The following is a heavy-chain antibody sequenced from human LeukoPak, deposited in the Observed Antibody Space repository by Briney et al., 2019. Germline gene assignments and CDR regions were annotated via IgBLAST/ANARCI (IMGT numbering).Heavy chain of an antibody. Sequence: ASVKVSCKASGGTFSSYAISWVRQAPGQGLEWMGGIIPIFGTANYAQKFQGRVTITTDESTSTAYMELSSLRSEDTAAYYCARRGYSYGSNFQFDYWGQGTLVTVSS. CDR3: ARRGYSYGSNFQFDY. CDR2: IIPIFGTA. J-gene: IGHJ4*02. CDR1: GGTFSSYA. V-gene: IGHV1-69*05. D-gene: IGHD5-18*01.